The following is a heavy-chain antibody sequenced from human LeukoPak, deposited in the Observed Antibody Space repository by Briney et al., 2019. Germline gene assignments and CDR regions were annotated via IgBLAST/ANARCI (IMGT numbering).Heavy chain of an antibody. CDR1: GGTFSSYA. D-gene: IGHD3-22*01. J-gene: IGHJ4*02. V-gene: IGHV1-69*05. Sequence: GASVKVSCKASGGTFSSYAISWVRKAPGQGLEWMGRIIPIFGTANYAQQFQGRVTITTDESTSTAYMELRSLRSEDTAVYYCARATFYDSSGFNDYWGQGTLVTVSS. CDR2: IIPIFGTA. CDR3: ARATFYDSSGFNDY.